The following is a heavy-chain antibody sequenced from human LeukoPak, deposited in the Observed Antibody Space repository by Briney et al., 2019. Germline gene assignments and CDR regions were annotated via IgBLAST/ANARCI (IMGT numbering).Heavy chain of an antibody. CDR1: GFTFSDYY. CDR3: AREASWFGELLGDAFDI. J-gene: IGHJ3*02. D-gene: IGHD3-10*01. V-gene: IGHV3-11*01. Sequence: GGSLRLSCAASGFTFSDYYMSWIRQAPGKGLEWVSSISSSGSTIYYADSVKGRFTISRDNAKNSLYLQMNSLRAEDTAVYYCAREASWFGELLGDAFDIWGQGTMVTVSS. CDR2: ISSSGSTI.